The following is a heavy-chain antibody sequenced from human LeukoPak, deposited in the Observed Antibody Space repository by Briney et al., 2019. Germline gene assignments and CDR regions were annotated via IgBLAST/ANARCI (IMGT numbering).Heavy chain of an antibody. CDR1: GGTFISYA. D-gene: IGHD6-13*01. V-gene: IGHV1-69*04. CDR3: ARDSLGQQLVHYYYYGMDV. CDR2: IIPILGIA. J-gene: IGHJ6*02. Sequence: GSSVTVSCKASGGTFISYAISWVRQAPGQGLEWMGRIIPILGIANYAQKFQGRVTITADKSTSTAYMELSSLRSEDTAVYYCARDSLGQQLVHYYYYGMDVWGQGTTVTVSS.